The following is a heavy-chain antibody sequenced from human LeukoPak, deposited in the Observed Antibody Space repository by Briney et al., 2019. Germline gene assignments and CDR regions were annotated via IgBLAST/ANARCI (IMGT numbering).Heavy chain of an antibody. CDR3: ATSDYPGDY. J-gene: IGHJ4*02. D-gene: IGHD4-11*01. CDR1: GYTFTSYY. V-gene: IGHV1-46*01. Sequence: ASVKVSCKASGYTFTSYYMHWVRQAPGQGLEWMGIINPSGGSTSYAQKFQGRVTITADESTSTAYMELSSLRSEDTAVYYCATSDYPGDYWGQGTLVTVSS. CDR2: INPSGGST.